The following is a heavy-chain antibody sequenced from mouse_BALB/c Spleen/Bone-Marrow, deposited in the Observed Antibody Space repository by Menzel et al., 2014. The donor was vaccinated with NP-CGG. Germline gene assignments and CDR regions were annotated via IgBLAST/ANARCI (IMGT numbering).Heavy chain of an antibody. CDR3: ARWGFDSSYVGYFDV. CDR1: GYTFSRYW. V-gene: IGHV1-9*01. J-gene: IGHJ1*01. Sequence: QVQLQQSGVELMKPGASVKISCKATGYTFSRYWIEWVKQRPGHGLEWIGEILPGSGSTNYIEKFNGKATFTADTSSNTAYKQLSSLTSEDSGIYYCARWGFDSSYVGYFDVWGAGTTVTVSS. CDR2: ILPGSGST. D-gene: IGHD1-1*01.